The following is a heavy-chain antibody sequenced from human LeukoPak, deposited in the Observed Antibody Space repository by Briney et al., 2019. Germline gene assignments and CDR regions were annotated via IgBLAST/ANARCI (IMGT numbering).Heavy chain of an antibody. CDR1: GFTFSSYA. V-gene: IGHV3-23*01. J-gene: IGHJ6*02. CDR3: TKVRLSNLYYYYGMDV. Sequence: GGSLRLSCAASGFTFSSYAMSWVRQAPGKGLEWVSAISGSGGSTYYADSVKGRFTISRDNSRNTLYLQMNSLRVADTAVYFCTKVRLSNLYYYYGMDVWGQGTTVTVSS. CDR2: ISGSGGST. D-gene: IGHD2-21*02.